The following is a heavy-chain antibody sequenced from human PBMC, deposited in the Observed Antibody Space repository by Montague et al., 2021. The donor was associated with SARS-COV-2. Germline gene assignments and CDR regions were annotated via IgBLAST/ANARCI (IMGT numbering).Heavy chain of an antibody. CDR2: IRYNSDAV. D-gene: IGHD6-13*01. CDR1: GFNFGIYA. Sequence: SLRLSCAASGFNFGIYAMHWVRQPPGKGLEWVSGIRYNSDAVFYADSVKGRFTISRDNAENSVYLQMNSLRPEDTALYYCVKAGSNWYFDSWGQGALVTVSS. J-gene: IGHJ4*02. V-gene: IGHV3-9*01. CDR3: VKAGSNWYFDS.